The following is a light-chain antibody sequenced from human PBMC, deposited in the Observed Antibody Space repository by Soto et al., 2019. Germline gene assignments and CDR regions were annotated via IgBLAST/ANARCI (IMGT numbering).Light chain of an antibody. CDR3: QQYNAWPRT. CDR2: GAV. CDR1: QSVGGD. Sequence: EVVMTQSPVTLSVSPGERATLSCRASQSVGGDLAWYQQTPGQTPRLLIYGAVTRATGVAARFSGAGSGTEFTHTVDSLQSEDVAISYCQQYNAWPRTFGQGTKLDI. J-gene: IGKJ2*01. V-gene: IGKV3-15*01.